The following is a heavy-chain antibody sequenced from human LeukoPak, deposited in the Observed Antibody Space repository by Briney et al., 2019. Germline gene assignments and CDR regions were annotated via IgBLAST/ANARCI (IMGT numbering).Heavy chain of an antibody. V-gene: IGHV3-30*01. CDR3: ARDPSSSWPGY. D-gene: IGHD6-13*01. CDR1: GFTFSSYA. CDR2: ISYDGSNK. Sequence: GGSLRLSCAASGFTFSSYAMHWVRQAPGKGLEWVAVISYDGSNKYYADSVKGRFTISRDNSKNTLYLQMNSLRAEDTAVYYCARDPSSSWPGYWGEGTLVTVSS. J-gene: IGHJ4*02.